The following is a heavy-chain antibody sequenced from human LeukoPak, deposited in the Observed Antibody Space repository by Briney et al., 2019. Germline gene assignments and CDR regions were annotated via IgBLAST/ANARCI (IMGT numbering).Heavy chain of an antibody. V-gene: IGHV5-10-1*01. J-gene: IGHJ4*02. Sequence: GESLKISCKGSGYSFTSYWISWVRQMPGKGLEWMGRIDPSDSYTNYSSSFQGHVTISADKSISTAYLQWSSLKASDTAMYYCARQIRNDTLTGYYRDLDYWGQGTLVTVSS. CDR2: IDPSDSYT. CDR1: GYSFTSYW. CDR3: ARQIRNDTLTGYYRDLDY. D-gene: IGHD3-9*01.